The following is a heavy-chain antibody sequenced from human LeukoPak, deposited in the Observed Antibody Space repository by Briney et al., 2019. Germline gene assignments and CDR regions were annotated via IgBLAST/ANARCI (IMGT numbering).Heavy chain of an antibody. J-gene: IGHJ4*02. CDR2: ISYDGSNK. V-gene: IGHV3-30-3*01. Sequence: GGSLRLSCAASGFTFSSYAMHWVRQAPGKGLEWVAVISYDGSNKYYADSVKGRFTISRDNSKNTLYLQMNSLRAEDTAVYYCARGRGYSYLPGYWGQGTLVTVSS. D-gene: IGHD5-18*01. CDR3: ARGRGYSYLPGY. CDR1: GFTFSSYA.